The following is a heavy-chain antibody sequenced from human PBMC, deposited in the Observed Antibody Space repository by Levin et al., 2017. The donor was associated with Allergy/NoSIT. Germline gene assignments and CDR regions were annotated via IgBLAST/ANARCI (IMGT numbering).Heavy chain of an antibody. Sequence: SQTLSLTCTVSGGSISSSYWSWIRQPPGKGLEWIGYIYYSGSTNYNPSLKSRVTISVDTSKNQFSLKLSSVTAADTAVYYCARRGHYGGAFDYWGQGTLVTVSS. CDR2: IYYSGST. CDR1: GGSISSSY. D-gene: IGHD4-23*01. V-gene: IGHV4-59*01. CDR3: ARRGHYGGAFDY. J-gene: IGHJ4*02.